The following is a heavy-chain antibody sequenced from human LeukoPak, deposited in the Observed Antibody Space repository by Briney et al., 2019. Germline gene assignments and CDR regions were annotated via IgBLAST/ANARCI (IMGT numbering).Heavy chain of an antibody. CDR2: IYPSGST. D-gene: IGHD1-1*01. Sequence: SETLSLTCTVSGASITNYYWSWIRQSAGKGLEWIGRIYPSGSTHSNPSLKSRVTMSLGTSKNQFSLGLSSVTAADTAVYYCARVRPNWNDGTFDYWGRGTLVTVSS. CDR1: GASITNYY. CDR3: ARVRPNWNDGTFDY. V-gene: IGHV4-4*07. J-gene: IGHJ4*02.